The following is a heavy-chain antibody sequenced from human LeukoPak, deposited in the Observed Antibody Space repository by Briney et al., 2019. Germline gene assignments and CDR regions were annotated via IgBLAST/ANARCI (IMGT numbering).Heavy chain of an antibody. CDR3: AKANAHYYGSGNIDY. D-gene: IGHD3-10*01. CDR2: ISWNSGSI. CDR1: GFTFDDYA. J-gene: IGHJ4*02. V-gene: IGHV3-9*03. Sequence: GGSLRLSCAASGFTFDDYAMHWVRQAPGKGLEWVSGISWNSGSIGYADSVKGRFTISRDNAKNSLYLQMNSLRAEDMALYYCAKANAHYYGSGNIDYWGQGTLVTVSS.